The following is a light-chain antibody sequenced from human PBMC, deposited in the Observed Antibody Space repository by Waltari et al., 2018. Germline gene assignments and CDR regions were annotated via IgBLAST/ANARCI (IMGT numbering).Light chain of an antibody. Sequence: DIQMTQSPSSLSTSVGDRVTITCRASQSIGKYLSWYQQKPGKAPKLLIYAASTFQSGVPSRFSGSGSGTDFTLTISSLQPEDFATYYCQQSYSLVTFGGGTKVESK. CDR2: AAS. CDR3: QQSYSLVT. V-gene: IGKV1-39*01. CDR1: QSIGKY. J-gene: IGKJ4*01.